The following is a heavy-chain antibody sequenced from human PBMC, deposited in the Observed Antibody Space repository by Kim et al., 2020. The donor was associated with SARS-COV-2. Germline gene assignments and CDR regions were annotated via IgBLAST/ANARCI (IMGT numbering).Heavy chain of an antibody. Sequence: GGSLRLSCAASGFTFSSYSMNWVRQAPGKGLEWVSSISSSSSYIYYADSVKGRFTISRDNAKNSLYLQMNSLRAEDTAVYYCARDDIVVVPAAIDPIALVPEFDYWGQGTLVTVSS. CDR2: ISSSSSYI. D-gene: IGHD2-2*02. J-gene: IGHJ4*02. CDR3: ARDDIVVVPAAIDPIALVPEFDY. CDR1: GFTFSSYS. V-gene: IGHV3-21*01.